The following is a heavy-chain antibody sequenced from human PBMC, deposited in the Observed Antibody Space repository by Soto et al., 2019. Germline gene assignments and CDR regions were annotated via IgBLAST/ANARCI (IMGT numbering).Heavy chain of an antibody. D-gene: IGHD3-3*01. Sequence: GGSLRLSCAASGFTFSSYEMNWVRQAPGKGLEWVSYISSSGSTIYYADSVKGRFTISRDNAKNSLYLQMNSLRAEDTAVYYCARDGPPGITIFGLVTRWYYGMDVWGQGTTVTVSS. CDR2: ISSSGSTI. V-gene: IGHV3-48*03. CDR1: GFTFSSYE. CDR3: ARDGPPGITIFGLVTRWYYGMDV. J-gene: IGHJ6*02.